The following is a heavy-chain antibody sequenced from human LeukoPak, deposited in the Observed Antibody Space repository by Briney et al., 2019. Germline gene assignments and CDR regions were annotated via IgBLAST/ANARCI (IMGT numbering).Heavy chain of an antibody. CDR2: ISSSSSYI. V-gene: IGHV3-21*04. CDR1: GFTFSSYS. CDR3: TGYGYGDYVWGDFQDDAFDI. J-gene: IGHJ3*02. Sequence: GGSLRLSCAASGFTFSSYSMNWVRQAPGKGLEWVSSISSSSSYIYYADSVKGRFTISRDNAKNSLYLQMNSLRAEDTAVYYCTGYGYGDYVWGDFQDDAFDIWGQGTMVTVSS. D-gene: IGHD4-17*01.